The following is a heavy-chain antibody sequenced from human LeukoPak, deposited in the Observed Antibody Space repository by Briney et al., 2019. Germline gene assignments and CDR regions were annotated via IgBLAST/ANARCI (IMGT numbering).Heavy chain of an antibody. J-gene: IGHJ5*02. CDR1: GFTFSGSA. D-gene: IGHD3-10*01. CDR2: IRSKANSYAT. CDR3: TRHNRLLWFGELEP. Sequence: TGGSLRLSCAASGFTFSGSAMHWVRQASGKGLEWVGRIRSKANSYATAYAASVKGTFTISRDDSKNTAYLQMNSLKTEDTAVYYCTRHNRLLWFGELEPWGQGTLVTVSS. V-gene: IGHV3-73*01.